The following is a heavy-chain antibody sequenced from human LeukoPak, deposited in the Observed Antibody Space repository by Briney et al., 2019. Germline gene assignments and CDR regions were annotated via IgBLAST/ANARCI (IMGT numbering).Heavy chain of an antibody. D-gene: IGHD4-17*01. CDR1: GFTFDDYA. CDR2: INWNGGST. Sequence: GGSLRLSCAASGFTFDDYAMNWVRQAPGKGLEWVSGINWNGGSTAYADSVKGRFTISRDNAKNSLYLQMNSLRAEDTALYYCARDYYGDSYFDYWGQGTLVTVSS. CDR3: ARDYYGDSYFDY. J-gene: IGHJ4*02. V-gene: IGHV3-20*04.